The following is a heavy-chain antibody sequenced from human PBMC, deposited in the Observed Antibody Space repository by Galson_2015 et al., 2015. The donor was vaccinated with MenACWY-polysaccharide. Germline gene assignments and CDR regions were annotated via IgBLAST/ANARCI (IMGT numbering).Heavy chain of an antibody. V-gene: IGHV3-74*01. CDR1: GFTFSSYW. D-gene: IGHD2/OR15-2a*01. Sequence: SLRLSCAASGFTFSSYWMHWVRQAPGKGLVWVSRINSNGSSTTYADSVKGRFTISRDNAKNTLYLQLNSLRAEDTAVYYCAGGTRMDYWGQGTLVTVSS. J-gene: IGHJ4*02. CDR2: INSNGSST. CDR3: AGGTRMDY.